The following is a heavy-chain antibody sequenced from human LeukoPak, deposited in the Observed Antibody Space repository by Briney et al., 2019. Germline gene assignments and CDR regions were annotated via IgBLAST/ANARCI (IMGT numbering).Heavy chain of an antibody. Sequence: SETPTLMNTVSGGSIISYYWRWIRQPPGKGLEWIGYISYSGSTNYNPSLKSRVTISVDTSKNQFYLRLSSVTAADTAVYYCARFDSDSLGYNNYFEPWGQGTLVTVSS. CDR2: ISYSGST. J-gene: IGHJ4*02. V-gene: IGHV4-59*08. CDR1: GGSIISYY. CDR3: ARFDSDSLGYNNYFEP. D-gene: IGHD2-15*01.